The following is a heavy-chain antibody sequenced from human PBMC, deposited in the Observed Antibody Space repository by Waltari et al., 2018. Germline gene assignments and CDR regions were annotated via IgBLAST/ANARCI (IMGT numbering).Heavy chain of an antibody. Sequence: QVQLVQSGAEVKKPGSSVKVSCKASGGTFSSYAISWVRQAPGHGLEWMGGSIPIFVTANYAQKFQGRVTITADKSTSTAYMELSSLRSEDTAVYYCARVGRSGSYPDGAFDIWGQGTMVTVSS. CDR1: GGTFSSYA. D-gene: IGHD1-26*01. CDR2: SIPIFVTA. J-gene: IGHJ3*02. CDR3: ARVGRSGSYPDGAFDI. V-gene: IGHV1-69*14.